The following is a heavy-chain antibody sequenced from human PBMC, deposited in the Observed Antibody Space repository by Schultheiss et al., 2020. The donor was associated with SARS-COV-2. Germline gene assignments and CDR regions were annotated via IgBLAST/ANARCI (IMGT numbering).Heavy chain of an antibody. Sequence: GGSLRLSCAASGFTFSNAWMNWVRQAPGKGLEWVAVISYDGSNKYYADSVKGRFTISRDNAKNSLYLQMNSLRAEDTAVYYCARVNWNDVGYFDYWGQGTLVTVSS. CDR3: ARVNWNDVGYFDY. CDR1: GFTFSNAW. J-gene: IGHJ4*02. D-gene: IGHD1-1*01. CDR2: ISYDGSNK. V-gene: IGHV3-30-3*01.